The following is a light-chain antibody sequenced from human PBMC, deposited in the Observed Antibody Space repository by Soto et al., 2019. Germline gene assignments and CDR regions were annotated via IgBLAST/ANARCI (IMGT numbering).Light chain of an antibody. CDR1: SSDVGGYNY. Sequence: QSALTQPASVSGSPGQSITISCTGTSSDVGGYNYVSWYQQHPGKAPKLMIYEVSNRPSGVSNRFSGSKSGNTASLTISGLHAESEAEYYRSSYTSSSTRRVVFGGGTKVTV. CDR3: SSYTSSSTRRVV. V-gene: IGLV2-14*01. J-gene: IGLJ2*01. CDR2: EVS.